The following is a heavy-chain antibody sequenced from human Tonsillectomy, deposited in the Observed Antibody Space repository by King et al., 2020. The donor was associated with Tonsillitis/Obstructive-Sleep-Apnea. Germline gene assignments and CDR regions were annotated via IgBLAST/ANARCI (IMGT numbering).Heavy chain of an antibody. CDR3: ARDWTRCVEALYYFDY. Sequence: QLVQSGAEVKKPGASVKVSCKASGYTFTHYYMHWVRQAPGQGLEWVGIINPSGGITNYAQKFQGRVTMTRDTSTNAVYMELSSLRSDDTAVYYCARDWTRCVEALYYFDYWGQGTLVTVSS. J-gene: IGHJ4*02. CDR2: INPSGGIT. CDR1: GYTFTHYY. D-gene: IGHD3/OR15-3a*01. V-gene: IGHV1-46*01.